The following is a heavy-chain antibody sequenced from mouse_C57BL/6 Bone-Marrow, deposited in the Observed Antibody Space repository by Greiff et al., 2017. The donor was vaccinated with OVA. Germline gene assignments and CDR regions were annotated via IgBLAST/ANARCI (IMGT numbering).Heavy chain of an antibody. Sequence: EVQGVESGGGLVKPGGSLKLSCAASGFTFSSYAMSWVRQTPEKRLEWVATISDGGSYTYYPDNVKGRFTISRDNAKNNLYLQMSHLKSEDTAMYYCARVGGYDPWYFDVWGTGTTVTVSS. D-gene: IGHD2-3*01. J-gene: IGHJ1*03. CDR3: ARVGGYDPWYFDV. CDR1: GFTFSSYA. V-gene: IGHV5-4*01. CDR2: ISDGGSYT.